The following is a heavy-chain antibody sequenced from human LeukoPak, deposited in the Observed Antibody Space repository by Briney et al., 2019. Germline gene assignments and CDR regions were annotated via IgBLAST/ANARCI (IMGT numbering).Heavy chain of an antibody. V-gene: IGHV3-33*01. Sequence: GGSLRLSCAASGFTFSSYGMHWVRQAPGKGLEWVAVIWSDGSKKYYADSVKGRFTISRDNSKNTLYLQMNSLRADDTAVYYCARETGTYYFDYWGQGTLVTVSS. CDR2: IWSDGSKK. CDR1: GFTFSSYG. D-gene: IGHD3-10*01. J-gene: IGHJ4*02. CDR3: ARETGTYYFDY.